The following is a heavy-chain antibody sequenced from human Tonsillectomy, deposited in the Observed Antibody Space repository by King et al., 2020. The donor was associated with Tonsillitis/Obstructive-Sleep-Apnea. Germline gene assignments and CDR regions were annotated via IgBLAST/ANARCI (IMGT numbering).Heavy chain of an antibody. Sequence: VQLVESGGGLVKPGGSLRLSCAASGFTFSGHSMNWVRQAPGEGREWVSSLSSDSIYIYHADSVKGRFTISRENAKNSLYLQMNSLWAEDTAVYYCASEGEWEQFDYWGQGALVTVSS. J-gene: IGHJ4*02. V-gene: IGHV3-21*01. CDR1: GFTFSGHS. CDR3: ASEGEWEQFDY. D-gene: IGHD1-26*01. CDR2: LSSDSIYI.